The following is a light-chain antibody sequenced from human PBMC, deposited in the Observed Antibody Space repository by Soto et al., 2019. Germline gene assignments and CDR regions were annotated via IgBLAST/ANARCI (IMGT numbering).Light chain of an antibody. CDR2: DTS. Sequence: QAVVTQDASLTVSPGGTVTLTCGSSTGAVTSNHHPYWFQQKAGQAPRTLIYDTSNKHSWTPARFSGSLLGDKAALTLSGAQPEDEAQYYCLLSYNAARVFGGGTKLTVL. CDR3: LLSYNAARV. J-gene: IGLJ2*01. CDR1: TGAVTSNHH. V-gene: IGLV7-46*01.